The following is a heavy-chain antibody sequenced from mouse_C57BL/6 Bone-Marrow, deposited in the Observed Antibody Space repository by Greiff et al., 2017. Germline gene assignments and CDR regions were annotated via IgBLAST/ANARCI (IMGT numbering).Heavy chain of an antibody. CDR2: IHPNSGST. Sequence: QVQLQQPGAELVKPGASVKLSCKASGYTFTSYWMHWVKQRPGQGLEWIGMIHPNSGSTNYNEKFKSKATLTVDKSSSTAYMQLSSLTSEDSAVYYCATYDDEAWFAYWGQGTLVTVSA. CDR3: ATYDDEAWFAY. D-gene: IGHD2-4*01. V-gene: IGHV1-64*01. J-gene: IGHJ3*01. CDR1: GYTFTSYW.